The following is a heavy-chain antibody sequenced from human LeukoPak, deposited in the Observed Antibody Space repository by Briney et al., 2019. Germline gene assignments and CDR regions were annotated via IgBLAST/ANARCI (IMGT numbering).Heavy chain of an antibody. J-gene: IGHJ4*02. CDR3: ARDKEQLGLFDY. CDR2: IIPILGIA. Sequence: SVKVSCKASGGTFSSYAISWVRQSPGQGLECMGRIIPILGIANYAQKFQGRVTITADKSTSTAYIELSSLRSEDTAVYYCARDKEQLGLFDYWGQGTLVTVSS. V-gene: IGHV1-69*04. D-gene: IGHD6-13*01. CDR1: GGTFSSYA.